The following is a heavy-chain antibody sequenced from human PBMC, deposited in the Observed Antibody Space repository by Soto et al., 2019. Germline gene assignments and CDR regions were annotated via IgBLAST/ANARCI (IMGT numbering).Heavy chain of an antibody. CDR1: GFSFSSYT. Sequence: EVRLVESGGGLVQPGGSLRLSCVASGFSFSSYTMNWFRQAPGKGLEWVSDISRTGSTISYADSVRGRFTISRDNGRTSLYLQMNSLRAEDTAVYYCARDREYCSGDNCYETGSAYWGQGALVTVSS. CDR2: ISRTGSTI. J-gene: IGHJ4*02. D-gene: IGHD2-15*01. CDR3: ARDREYCSGDNCYETGSAY. V-gene: IGHV3-48*01.